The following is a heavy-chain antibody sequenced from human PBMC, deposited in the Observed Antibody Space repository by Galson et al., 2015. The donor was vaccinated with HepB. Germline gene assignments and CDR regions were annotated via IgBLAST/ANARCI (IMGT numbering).Heavy chain of an antibody. Sequence: SETLSLTCAVYGGSFSGYYWSWIRRPPGKGLEWIGEINHSGSTNYNPSLKSRVTISVDTSKNQFSLKLSSVTAADTAVYYCARPGGRLGFDIWGQGTMVTVSS. J-gene: IGHJ3*02. CDR3: ARPGGRLGFDI. CDR1: GGSFSGYY. CDR2: INHSGST. V-gene: IGHV4-34*01. D-gene: IGHD2-15*01.